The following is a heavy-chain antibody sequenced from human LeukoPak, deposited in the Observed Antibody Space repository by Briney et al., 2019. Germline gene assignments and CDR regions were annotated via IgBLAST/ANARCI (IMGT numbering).Heavy chain of an antibody. D-gene: IGHD4-11*01. Sequence: GGSLRLSCVTSGFTFSIYWMTWVRQAPGKGLEWVANIKQDGSEKYYVDSVKGRFTISRDNAKNSLYLQLNSLRAEDTAVYYCARARYSDYSSFDYWGQGTLVTVSS. J-gene: IGHJ4*02. CDR1: GFTFSIYW. CDR2: IKQDGSEK. CDR3: ARARYSDYSSFDY. V-gene: IGHV3-7*01.